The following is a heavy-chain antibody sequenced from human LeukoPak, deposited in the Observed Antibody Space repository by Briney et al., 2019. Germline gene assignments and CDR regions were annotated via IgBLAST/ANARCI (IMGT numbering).Heavy chain of an antibody. CDR2: ISSSSSYI. Sequence: GGSVRLSCAASGFTFSSYSMNWVRQAPGKGLEWVACISSSSSYIYYADSVKGRFTISRDNAKNSLSLQMNNLRTEDTALYYCATAQGISVTGNSFDYWGQRTLVTISS. J-gene: IGHJ4*02. V-gene: IGHV3-21*04. CDR3: ATAQGISVTGNSFDY. D-gene: IGHD6-19*01. CDR1: GFTFSSYS.